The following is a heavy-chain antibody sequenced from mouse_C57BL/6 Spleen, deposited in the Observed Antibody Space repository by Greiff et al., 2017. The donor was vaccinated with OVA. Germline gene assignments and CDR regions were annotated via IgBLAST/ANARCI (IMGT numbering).Heavy chain of an antibody. V-gene: IGHV1-82*01. CDR1: GYAFSSSW. CDR2: IYPGDGDT. J-gene: IGHJ2*01. CDR3: ARKGDYSNYFDY. D-gene: IGHD2-5*01. Sequence: SGPELVKPGASVKISCKASGYAFSSSWMNWVKQRPGKGLEWIGRIYPGDGDTNYNGKFKGKATLTADKSSSTAYMQLSSLTSEDSAVYFCARKGDYSNYFDYWGQGTTLTVSS.